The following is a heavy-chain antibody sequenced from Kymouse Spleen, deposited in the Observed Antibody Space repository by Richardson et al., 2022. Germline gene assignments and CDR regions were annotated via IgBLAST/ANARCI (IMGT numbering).Heavy chain of an antibody. J-gene: IGHJ5*02. V-gene: IGHV3-48*02. CDR3: ARDGSSGWDPGWFDP. CDR1: GFTFSSYS. Sequence: EVQLVESGGGLVQPGGSLRLSCAASGFTFSSYSMNWVRQAPGKGLEWVSYISSSSSTIYYADSVKGRFTISRDNAKNSLYLQMNSLRDEDTAVYYCARDGSSGWDPGWFDPWGQGTLVTVSS. D-gene: IGHD6-19*01. CDR2: ISSSSSTI.